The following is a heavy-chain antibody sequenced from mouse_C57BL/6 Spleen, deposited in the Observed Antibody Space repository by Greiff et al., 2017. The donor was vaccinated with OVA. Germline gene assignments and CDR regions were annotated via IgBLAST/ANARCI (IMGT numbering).Heavy chain of an antibody. Sequence: VQLQQSGPELVKPGASVKISCKASGYTFTDYYMNWIKQSHGQSLEWIGDINPNNGGTTYNQKFKGKATLTVDKSSSTAYMELRSLTSEDSAVYYCTRLYGSSSYYFDYWGQGTTLTVSS. CDR1: GYTFTDYY. V-gene: IGHV1-26*01. J-gene: IGHJ2*01. CDR3: TRLYGSSSYYFDY. CDR2: INPNNGGT. D-gene: IGHD1-1*01.